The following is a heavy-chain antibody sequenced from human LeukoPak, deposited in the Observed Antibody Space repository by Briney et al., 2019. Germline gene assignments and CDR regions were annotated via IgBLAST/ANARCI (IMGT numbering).Heavy chain of an antibody. CDR3: ARGRHTAGNFDWLPNYYYYYMDV. V-gene: IGHV4-61*02. CDR1: GGSISSGSYY. J-gene: IGHJ6*03. Sequence: SETLSLTCTVSGGSISSGSYYWSWIRQPAGKGLEWIGRIYTSGSTNYNPSLKSRVTISVDTSKNQFSLKLSSVTAADTAVYYCARGRHTAGNFDWLPNYYYYYMDVWGKGTTVTISS. CDR2: IYTSGST. D-gene: IGHD3-9*01.